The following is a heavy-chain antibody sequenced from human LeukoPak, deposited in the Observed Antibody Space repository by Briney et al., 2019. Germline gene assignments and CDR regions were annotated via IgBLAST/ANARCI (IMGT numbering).Heavy chain of an antibody. D-gene: IGHD5-12*01. J-gene: IGHJ6*02. CDR3: ARAHIVAYDYYYGMDV. Sequence: GASVKVSCKASGGTFGSYAISWVRQAPGQGLEWMGGIIPIFGTANYAQKFQGRVTITADESTSTAYMELSSLRSEDTAVYYCARAHIVAYDYYYGMDVWGQGTTVTVS. CDR2: IIPIFGTA. V-gene: IGHV1-69*01. CDR1: GGTFGSYA.